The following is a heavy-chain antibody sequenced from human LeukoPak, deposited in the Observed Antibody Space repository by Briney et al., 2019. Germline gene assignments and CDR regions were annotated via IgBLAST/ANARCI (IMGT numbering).Heavy chain of an antibody. CDR1: GFTFSIYA. CDR3: AKDQSGYNYGWFDP. V-gene: IGHV3-23*01. CDR2: LNEDGGYT. D-gene: IGHD5-18*01. Sequence: GGSLRLSCAASGFTFSIYAMSWVRQAPGKGLAWVSGLNEDGGYTYYADSVKGRFTISRDNSKNTLYLQMNSLRAEDTALYYCAKDQSGYNYGWFDPWGQGTLVTVSS. J-gene: IGHJ5*02.